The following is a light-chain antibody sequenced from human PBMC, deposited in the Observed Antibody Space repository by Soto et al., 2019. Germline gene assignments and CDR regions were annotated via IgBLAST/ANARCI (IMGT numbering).Light chain of an antibody. CDR3: QQYGNSPIT. CDR2: GAS. V-gene: IGKV3-20*01. Sequence: EIVMTQSPATLSVSRGERAALSCRASQSVSSNLAWYQQKPGQAPRLLIYGASNRATGIPDRFSGSGSGTDFTLTISRLEPEDFAVYYCQQYGNSPITFGQGTRLE. CDR1: QSVSSN. J-gene: IGKJ5*01.